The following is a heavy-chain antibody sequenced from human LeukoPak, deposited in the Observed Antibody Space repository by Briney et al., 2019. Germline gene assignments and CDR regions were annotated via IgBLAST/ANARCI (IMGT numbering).Heavy chain of an antibody. D-gene: IGHD2-21*01. V-gene: IGHV3-23*01. CDR2: VSGSGGNT. J-gene: IGHJ6*02. Sequence: PGGSLRLSCAASGFTFNTYAMSWVRQAPGKGLEWVSGVSGSGGNTYYTDSVKGRFTISRDNSKNTLYLEMNSLRAEDTAVYYCARDRCGDICFSGLDVWGQGTTV. CDR3: ARDRCGDICFSGLDV. CDR1: GFTFNTYA.